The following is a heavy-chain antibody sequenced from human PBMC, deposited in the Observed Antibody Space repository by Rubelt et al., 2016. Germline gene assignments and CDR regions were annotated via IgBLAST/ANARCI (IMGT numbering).Heavy chain of an antibody. V-gene: IGHV1-18*01. D-gene: IGHD5-18*01. Sequence: QVQLVQSGAEVKKPGASVKVSCKASGYTFTSYGISWVRQAPGQGLEWMGWISAYNGNTKYSQKFQGRVTINRETSARTAYMELSSLRSEDTAVYYCARSKDTAMVTDADWYFDLWGRGTLVTVSS. CDR3: ARSKDTAMVTDADWYFDL. CDR1: GYTFTSYG. J-gene: IGHJ2*01. CDR2: ISAYNGNT.